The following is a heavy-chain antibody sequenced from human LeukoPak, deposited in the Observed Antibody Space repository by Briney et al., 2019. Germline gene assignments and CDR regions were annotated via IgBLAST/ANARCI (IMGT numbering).Heavy chain of an antibody. CDR2: IGGYNGHT. J-gene: IGHJ4*02. D-gene: IGHD5-18*01. CDR3: ARDGYGSASDY. CDR1: GYTFTSSG. Sequence: ASVKVSCKASGYTFTSSGISWVRQAPGQGLEWMGWIGGYNGHTNYVQKLQGRVTMTTDTSTSTAYMELRSLRSDDTAVYYCARDGYGSASDYWGQGTLVTVSS. V-gene: IGHV1-18*01.